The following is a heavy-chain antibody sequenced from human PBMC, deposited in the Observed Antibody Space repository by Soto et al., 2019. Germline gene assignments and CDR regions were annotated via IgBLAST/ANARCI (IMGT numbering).Heavy chain of an antibody. CDR3: ARALRYCSGGSCYRAFDI. Sequence: ASVKVSCKASGYTFTSYDINWVRQATGQGLEWMGWMNPNSGNTGYAQKFRGRVTMTRNTSISTAYMELSSLRSEDTAVYYCARALRYCSGGSCYRAFDIWGQGTMVTVS. V-gene: IGHV1-8*01. CDR2: MNPNSGNT. CDR1: GYTFTSYD. J-gene: IGHJ3*02. D-gene: IGHD2-15*01.